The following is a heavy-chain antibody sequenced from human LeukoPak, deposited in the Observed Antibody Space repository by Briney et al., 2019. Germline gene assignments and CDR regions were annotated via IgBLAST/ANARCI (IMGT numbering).Heavy chain of an antibody. J-gene: IGHJ4*02. CDR1: GFTFSNYA. V-gene: IGHV3-23*01. D-gene: IGHD1-26*01. Sequence: GGSLRLSCTASGFTFSNYAMSWVRQTPGKGLEWVSSISASGDTTYYADSVKGRFTISRDNSKNTLDLQMNSLRAEDTAVYYCARDFGLFGVGATLGFWGQGTLVPVSS. CDR2: ISASGDTT. CDR3: ARDFGLFGVGATLGF.